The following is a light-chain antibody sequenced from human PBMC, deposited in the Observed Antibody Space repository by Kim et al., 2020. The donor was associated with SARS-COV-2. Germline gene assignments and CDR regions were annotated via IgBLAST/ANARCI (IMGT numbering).Light chain of an antibody. CDR2: YKSDSDK. V-gene: IGLV5-45*01. CDR1: SGINVGTYR. CDR3: MIWHSSAWV. J-gene: IGLJ3*02. Sequence: LSCTVRSGINVGTYRIYWYQQQPGSPPQYLLRYKSDSDKQQGSGVPSRFSGSKDASANAGILLISGLQSEDEADYYCMIWHSSAWVFGGGTQLTVL.